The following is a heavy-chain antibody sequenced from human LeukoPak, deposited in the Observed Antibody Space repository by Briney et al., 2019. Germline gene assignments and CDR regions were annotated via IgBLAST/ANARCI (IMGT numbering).Heavy chain of an antibody. CDR1: GGSISSSNW. D-gene: IGHD2-2*01. Sequence: SETLSLTCAVSGGSISSSNWWSWVRQPPGKGLEWIGEIYHSGSTNYNPSLKSRVTISVDKSKNQFSLKLSSVTAADTAVYYCAVQLVVPAAGALYYYYGMDVWGQGTTVTVSS. V-gene: IGHV4-4*02. CDR2: IYHSGST. J-gene: IGHJ6*02. CDR3: AVQLVVPAAGALYYYYGMDV.